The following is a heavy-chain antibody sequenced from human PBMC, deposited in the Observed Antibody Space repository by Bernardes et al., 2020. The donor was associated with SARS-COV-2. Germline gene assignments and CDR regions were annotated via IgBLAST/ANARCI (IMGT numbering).Heavy chain of an antibody. V-gene: IGHV3-20*01. CDR1: GFTFDDYG. Sequence: GSLRLSCAASGFTFDDYGMSWVRQAPGKGLEWVSGINWNGGSTGYADSVKGRFTISRDNAKNSLYLQMNSLRAEDTALYHCARRGCSSTSCYTTDYYYGMDVWGQGTTVTVSS. CDR2: INWNGGST. D-gene: IGHD2-2*02. CDR3: ARRGCSSTSCYTTDYYYGMDV. J-gene: IGHJ6*02.